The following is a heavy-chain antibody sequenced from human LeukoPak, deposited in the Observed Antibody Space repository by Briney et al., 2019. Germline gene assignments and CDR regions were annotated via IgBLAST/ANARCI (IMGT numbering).Heavy chain of an antibody. CDR3: ARVGGYYYDSSGPYYY. V-gene: IGHV4-59*08. Sequence: SETLSLTCSVSGGSIGNYYWSWIRQPPGKGLEWIGYIYYSGSTNYNPSLKSRVTISVDTSKNQFSPKLSSVTAADTAVYYCARVGGYYYDSSGPYYYWGQGTLVTVSS. CDR1: GGSIGNYY. D-gene: IGHD3-22*01. CDR2: IYYSGST. J-gene: IGHJ4*02.